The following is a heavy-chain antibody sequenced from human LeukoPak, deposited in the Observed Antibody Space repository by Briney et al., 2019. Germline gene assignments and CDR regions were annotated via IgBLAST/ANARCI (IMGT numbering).Heavy chain of an antibody. V-gene: IGHV3-30*18. J-gene: IGHJ4*02. CDR2: TSYDGSDK. Sequence: GGSLRLSCAASGFTFSNYAMHWVRQAPGKGPGWVAVTSYDGSDKNDPDSVKSRFTISRDNSKNTLYLHMNSLRAEDTAVYYCAKDKAESYLFDYWGQGTLVTVSP. CDR1: GFTFSNYA. D-gene: IGHD3-16*02. CDR3: AKDKAESYLFDY.